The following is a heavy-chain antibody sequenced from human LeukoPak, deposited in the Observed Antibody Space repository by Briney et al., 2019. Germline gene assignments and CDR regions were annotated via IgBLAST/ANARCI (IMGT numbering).Heavy chain of an antibody. D-gene: IGHD5-18*01. J-gene: IGHJ3*02. Sequence: SETLSLTCTVSGVSISSYYWSWIRQPPGKGLEWIGYIYYSGSTNYNPSLKSRVTISVDTSKNQFSLKLSSVTAADTAVYYCARAGYSYGNTDAFDIWGQGTMVTVSS. CDR3: ARAGYSYGNTDAFDI. CDR2: IYYSGST. CDR1: GVSISSYY. V-gene: IGHV4-59*01.